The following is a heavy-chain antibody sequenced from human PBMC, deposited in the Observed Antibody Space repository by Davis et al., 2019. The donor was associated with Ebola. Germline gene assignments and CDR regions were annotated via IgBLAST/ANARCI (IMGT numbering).Heavy chain of an antibody. J-gene: IGHJ6*02. D-gene: IGHD3-3*01. CDR3: ARATTYYDFSHLDV. V-gene: IGHV1-46*04. CDR2: INPSGGDT. CDR1: GYLVTSYY. Sequence: ASVTVSCKASGYLVTSYYIHWVRQAPGPGLEWMGNINPSGGDTSYAQKLQGRITMTRDTSTNTVYLDLSSLRSDDSAVYYCARATTYYDFSHLDVWGQGTTVTVSS.